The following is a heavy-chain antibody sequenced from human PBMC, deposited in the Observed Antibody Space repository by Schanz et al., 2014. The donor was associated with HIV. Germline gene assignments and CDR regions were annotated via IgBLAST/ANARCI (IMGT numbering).Heavy chain of an antibody. CDR1: GFTISSNY. Sequence: EVQLVETGGGLIQPGGSLRLSCAVSGFTISSNYMSWVRQAPGKGLEWVSVVYIGDSTFYANSVKGRFTISRDDSKNTLYLQMNSLRAADTAMYYCAAGLIRYFFDYWGQGTLVTVSS. CDR3: AAGLIRYFFDY. CDR2: VYIGDST. D-gene: IGHD2-21*01. J-gene: IGHJ4*02. V-gene: IGHV3-53*02.